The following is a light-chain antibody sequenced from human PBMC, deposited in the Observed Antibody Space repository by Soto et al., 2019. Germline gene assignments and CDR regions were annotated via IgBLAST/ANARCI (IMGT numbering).Light chain of an antibody. CDR3: TSYTNDSTYV. J-gene: IGLJ1*01. V-gene: IGLV2-14*01. Sequence: QSALTQPASVSGSPGQSITISCTGTSTDVGRYNYVSWYQQHPGKAPKLMVYDVSNRPSWVSNRFSGSKSGITASLTISGLQAEDEADYYCTSYTNDSTYVFGTGTKVTVL. CDR2: DVS. CDR1: STDVGRYNY.